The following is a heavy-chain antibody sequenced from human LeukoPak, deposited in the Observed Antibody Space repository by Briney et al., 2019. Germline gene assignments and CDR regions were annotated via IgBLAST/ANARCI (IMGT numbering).Heavy chain of an antibody. D-gene: IGHD2-15*01. CDR2: ISSSSSYI. Sequence: PGGSLRLSCAASGFTFSSYSMNWVRQAPGKGLEWVSSISSSSSYIYYADSVKGRFTISRDNAKNSLYLQMNSLRAEDTAVYYCATGGFSRDGYSIEDAFGIWGQGTMVTVSS. CDR1: GFTFSSYS. J-gene: IGHJ3*02. CDR3: ATGGFSRDGYSIEDAFGI. V-gene: IGHV3-21*04.